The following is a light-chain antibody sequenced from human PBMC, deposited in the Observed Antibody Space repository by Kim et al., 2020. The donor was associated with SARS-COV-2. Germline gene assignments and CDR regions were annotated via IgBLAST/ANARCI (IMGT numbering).Light chain of an antibody. CDR2: AAS. CDR3: QQTYSTPYT. J-gene: IGKJ2*01. Sequence: DIQMTQSPSSLSASVGDRVTITCRASQNIGNYLNWYQQKPGQAPNFLIYAASSLQSGVPSRFSGSGSGTYFTLTISSLQPEDSATYFCQQTYSTPYTFGQGTKVDIK. V-gene: IGKV1-39*01. CDR1: QNIGNY.